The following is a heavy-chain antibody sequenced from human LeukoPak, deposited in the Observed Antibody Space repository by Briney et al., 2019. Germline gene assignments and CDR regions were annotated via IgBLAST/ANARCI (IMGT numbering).Heavy chain of an antibody. J-gene: IGHJ4*02. D-gene: IGHD3-22*01. CDR2: IYYSGST. CDR3: ARHLGRRDYYDSSGYYWRGPHSPFDY. CDR1: GGSISSSSYY. Sequence: PSETLSLTCTVSGGSISSSSYYWGWIRQPPGKGLEWIGSIYYSGSTYYNPSLKSRVTISVDTSKNQFSLKLSSVTAADTAVYYCARHLGRRDYYDSSGYYWRGPHSPFDYRGQGTLVTVSS. V-gene: IGHV4-39*01.